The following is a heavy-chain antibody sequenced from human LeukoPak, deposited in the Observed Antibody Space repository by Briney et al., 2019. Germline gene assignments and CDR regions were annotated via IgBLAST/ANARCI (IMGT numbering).Heavy chain of an antibody. CDR3: TTDLGITMIRGVIVN. V-gene: IGHV3-15*01. D-gene: IGHD3-10*01. CDR2: IKSKGDGETA. CDR1: GFGFNNAW. J-gene: IGHJ4*02. Sequence: GGPLRLSCAASGFGFNNAWMSWVRQAPGKGLEWVGLIKSKGDGETADYAAPLKGRFTMSRDDAKDTVYLQINSLITEDTAMYYCTTDLGITMIRGVIVNWGQGTLVAVSS.